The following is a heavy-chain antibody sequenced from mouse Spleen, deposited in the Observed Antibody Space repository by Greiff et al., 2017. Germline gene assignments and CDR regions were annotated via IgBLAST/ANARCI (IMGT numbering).Heavy chain of an antibody. CDR2: IDPSDSYT. CDR3: ARRGYAFAY. CDR1: GYTFTSYW. Sequence: QVQLQQSGAELVMPGASVKLSCKASGYTFTSYWMHWVKQRPGQGLEWIGEIDPSDSYTNYNQKFKGKATLTVDKSSSTAYMQLSSLTSEDSAVYYCARRGYAFAYWGQGTLVTVSA. J-gene: IGHJ3*01. D-gene: IGHD3-1*01. V-gene: IGHV1-69*01.